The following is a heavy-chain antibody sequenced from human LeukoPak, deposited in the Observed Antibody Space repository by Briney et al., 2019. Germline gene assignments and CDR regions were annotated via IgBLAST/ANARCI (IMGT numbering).Heavy chain of an antibody. J-gene: IGHJ4*02. D-gene: IGHD1-26*01. Sequence: PSETLSLTCSVSDGSIRSYYWSWIRQPPGKGLEWIGYIHSSGSTHYNLSLRGRVTTSLDTSRNRFSLKLTSVTAADTAVYYCARLGSYSDHWGQGTLVTVSS. CDR1: DGSIRSYY. V-gene: IGHV4-4*09. CDR2: IHSSGST. CDR3: ARLGSYSDH.